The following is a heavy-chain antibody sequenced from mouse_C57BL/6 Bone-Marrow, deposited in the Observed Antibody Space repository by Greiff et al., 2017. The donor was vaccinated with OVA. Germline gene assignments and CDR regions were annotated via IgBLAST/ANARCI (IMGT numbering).Heavy chain of an antibody. Sequence: EVQLQESGGDLVKPGGSLKLSCAASGFTFSSYGMSWVRQTPDKRLEWVATISSGGSYTYYPDSVKGRFTISRDNAKNTLYLQMSSLKSEDTAMYYCARVTGRFAYWGQGTLVTVSA. J-gene: IGHJ3*01. CDR3: ARVTGRFAY. CDR1: GFTFSSYG. V-gene: IGHV5-6*01. CDR2: ISSGGSYT. D-gene: IGHD4-1*01.